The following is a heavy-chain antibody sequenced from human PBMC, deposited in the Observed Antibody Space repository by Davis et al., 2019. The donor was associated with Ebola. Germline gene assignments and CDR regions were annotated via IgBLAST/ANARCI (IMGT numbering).Heavy chain of an antibody. CDR3: SLSRPGPMCSSTSCHTSEYYYFDY. J-gene: IGHJ4*02. CDR2: IYYSGST. D-gene: IGHD2-2*02. CDR1: GGSISSGGYY. V-gene: IGHV4-31*03. Sequence: PSETLSLTCTVSGGSISSGGYYWSWIRQHPGKGLEWIGYIYYSGSTYYNPSLKSRVTISVDTSKNQFSLKLSSVTAADTAVYYCSLSRPGPMCSSTSCHTSEYYYFDYWGQGTLVTVSS.